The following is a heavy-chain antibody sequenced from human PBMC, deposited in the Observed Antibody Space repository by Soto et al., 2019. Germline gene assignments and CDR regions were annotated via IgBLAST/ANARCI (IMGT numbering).Heavy chain of an antibody. J-gene: IGHJ2*01. CDR2: IIPMFGTA. V-gene: IGHV1-69*01. CDR3: ARAKIGVIITYWYLDL. Sequence: QVQLVQSGAEVKKPGSSVKVSCKASGGTLKNYAINWVRQAPGQGLEWMGGIIPMFGTADYARKFQGRVTITADESTSTGYMELSSLRSEDTAVYYCARAKIGVIITYWYLDLWGRGTLVTVSS. CDR1: GGTLKNYA. D-gene: IGHD2-8*01.